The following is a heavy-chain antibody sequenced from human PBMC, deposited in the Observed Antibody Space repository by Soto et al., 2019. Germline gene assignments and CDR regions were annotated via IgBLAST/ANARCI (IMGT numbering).Heavy chain of an antibody. J-gene: IGHJ6*02. CDR1: GGSISSGDYY. CDR3: ARGAYYYEISDYYYGMDV. Sequence: QVQLQESGPGLVKPSQTLSLTCTVSGGSISSGDYYWSWIRQPPGKGLEWIGYIYYSGSTYYNPSLKSRVTISVDTSKNQFSLKLSSVTAADTAVYYCARGAYYYEISDYYYGMDVWGQGTTVTVSS. V-gene: IGHV4-30-4*01. CDR2: IYYSGST. D-gene: IGHD3-22*01.